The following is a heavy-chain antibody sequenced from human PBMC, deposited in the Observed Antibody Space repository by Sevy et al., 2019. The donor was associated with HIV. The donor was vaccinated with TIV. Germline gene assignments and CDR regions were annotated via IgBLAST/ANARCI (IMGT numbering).Heavy chain of an antibody. CDR2: INPNSGGT. J-gene: IGHJ4*02. CDR3: ARDRSGSGSYSFDY. CDR1: GYTFTGYY. V-gene: IGHV1-2*06. D-gene: IGHD3-10*01. Sequence: ASVKVSCKASGYTFTGYYMHWVRQAPGQGLEWMGRINPNSGGTNYAQKFQGRDTMTRDTSISTAYMELSRLRSDDTAVYYCARDRSGSGSYSFDYWGQGTLVTVSS.